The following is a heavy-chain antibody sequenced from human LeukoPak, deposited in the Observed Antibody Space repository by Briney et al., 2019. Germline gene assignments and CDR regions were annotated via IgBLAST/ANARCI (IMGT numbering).Heavy chain of an antibody. D-gene: IGHD1-26*01. CDR2: MKQDGSEK. CDR3: ARSPGRYYHGMDV. V-gene: IGHV3-7*01. J-gene: IGHJ6*02. Sequence: PGGSLRLSCAASGFTFSSYWMNWVRQAPGTGLEWVASMKQDGSEKYYVDSVKGRFTISRDNAKNSLYLQMNSLRAEDTAVYYCARSPGRYYHGMDVWGQGTTVTVPS. CDR1: GFTFSSYW.